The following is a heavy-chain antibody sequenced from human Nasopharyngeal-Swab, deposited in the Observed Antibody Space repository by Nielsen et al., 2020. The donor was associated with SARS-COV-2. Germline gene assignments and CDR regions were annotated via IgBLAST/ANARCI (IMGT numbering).Heavy chain of an antibody. CDR3: AREVIAEPDSDGFDI. Sequence: SETLSLTCTVSGGSIRSAGYFWSWIRQHPGKGLEWIGYIHYTGSDYYNPSLETRVTISVDTSKNQFSLELSSVTAADTAVYYCAREVIAEPDSDGFDIWSQGTMVTVSS. V-gene: IGHV4-31*03. D-gene: IGHD1-14*01. CDR1: GGSIRSAGYF. CDR2: IHYTGSD. J-gene: IGHJ3*02.